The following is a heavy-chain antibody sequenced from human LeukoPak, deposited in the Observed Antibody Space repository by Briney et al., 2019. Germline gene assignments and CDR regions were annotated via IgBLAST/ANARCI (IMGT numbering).Heavy chain of an antibody. V-gene: IGHV4-34*01. CDR1: GGSFSNYY. J-gene: IGHJ6*03. CDR3: ARVVYYYYYYMDV. CDR2: IHHSGST. Sequence: SETLSLTCAVYGGSFSNYYWSWIRQPPGKGLEWIGEIHHSGSTNYNPSLKSRVTISVDTSKNQFSLKLSSVTAADTAVYYCARVVYYYYYYMDVWGKGTTVTVSS.